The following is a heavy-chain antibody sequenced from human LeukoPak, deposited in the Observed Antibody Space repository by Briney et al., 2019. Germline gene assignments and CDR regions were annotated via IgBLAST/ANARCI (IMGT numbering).Heavy chain of an antibody. J-gene: IGHJ4*02. Sequence: GSLRLSCAASGFTFSTFAMIWVRQPPGKGLEWIGEINHSGSTNYNPSLKSRVTISVDTSKNQFSLKLSSVTAADTAVYYCARLIDYGDYVDYWGQGTLVTVSS. V-gene: IGHV4-34*01. D-gene: IGHD4-17*01. CDR3: ARLIDYGDYVDY. CDR2: INHSGST. CDR1: GFTFSTFA.